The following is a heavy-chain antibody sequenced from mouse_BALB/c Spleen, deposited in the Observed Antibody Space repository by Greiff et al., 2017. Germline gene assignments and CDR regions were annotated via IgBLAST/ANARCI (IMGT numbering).Heavy chain of an antibody. CDR1: SYTFTDYA. J-gene: IGHJ2*01. V-gene: IGHV1-67*01. CDR3: ARGASYYGSSRDLDY. D-gene: IGHD1-1*01. CDR2: ISTYYGNT. Sequence: QVQLQQSGPELVRPGVSVKISCKGSSYTFTDYAMHWVKQSHAKSLEWIGVISTYYGNTNYNQKFKGKATMTVDKSSSTAYMELARLTSEDSAVYYCARGASYYGSSRDLDYWGQGTTLTVSS.